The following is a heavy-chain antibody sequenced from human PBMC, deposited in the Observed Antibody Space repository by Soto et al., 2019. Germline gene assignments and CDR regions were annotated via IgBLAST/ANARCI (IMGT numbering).Heavy chain of an antibody. CDR3: VRDSGAKLSSS. CDR1: GGTVSSYG. D-gene: IGHD6-13*01. Sequence: ASVKVSCKASGGTVSSYGINWVLQAPGQGLEWVGGIVPSYRTADYAQKFQGRVTITADESARTSYMQLRSLKSQDTAVYYCVRDSGAKLSSSWGQGTLVTVSS. CDR2: IVPSYRTA. J-gene: IGHJ4*02. V-gene: IGHV1-69*13.